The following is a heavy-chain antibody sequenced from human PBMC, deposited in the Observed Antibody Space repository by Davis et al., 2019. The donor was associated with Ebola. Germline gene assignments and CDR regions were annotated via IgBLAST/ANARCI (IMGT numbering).Heavy chain of an antibody. Sequence: PGGSLRLSCAASGFTFSSYWMHWVRQVPGMGLAWVSRIDTIGRSTTYADSVKGRFTISRDNAKNTLYLQMNSLRAEDTAVYYCARVESGYDFYYYYYMDVWGKGTTVTVSS. CDR3: ARVESGYDFYYYYYMDV. V-gene: IGHV3-74*01. CDR1: GFTFSSYW. D-gene: IGHD5-12*01. CDR2: IDTIGRST. J-gene: IGHJ6*03.